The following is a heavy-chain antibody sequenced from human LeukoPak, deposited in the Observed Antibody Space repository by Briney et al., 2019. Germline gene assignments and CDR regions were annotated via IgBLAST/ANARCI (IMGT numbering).Heavy chain of an antibody. CDR2: IYYSGST. D-gene: IGHD2-2*01. J-gene: IGHJ3*02. CDR1: GGSISSYY. Sequence: SETLSLTCTVSGGSISSYYWSWIRQPLGKGLERIGYIYYSGSTNYNPSLKSRVTISVDTSKNQFSLKLSSVTAADTAVYYCARLFEPAAFSDAFDIWGQGTMVTVSS. V-gene: IGHV4-59*08. CDR3: ARLFEPAAFSDAFDI.